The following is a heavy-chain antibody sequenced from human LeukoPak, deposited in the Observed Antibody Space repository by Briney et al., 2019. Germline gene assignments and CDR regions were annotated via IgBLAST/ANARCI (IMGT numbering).Heavy chain of an antibody. J-gene: IGHJ1*01. Sequence: GGSLRLSCAASGSTFSSYWMHWVRQAPGKGLEWVSVIYSGGSTFYADSVKGRFTISRDNSKNTLYLQMNSLRAEDTAVYYCASDSYSPEYFQHWGQGTLVTVSS. D-gene: IGHD2-15*01. CDR1: GSTFSSYW. CDR2: IYSGGST. V-gene: IGHV3-66*01. CDR3: ASDSYSPEYFQH.